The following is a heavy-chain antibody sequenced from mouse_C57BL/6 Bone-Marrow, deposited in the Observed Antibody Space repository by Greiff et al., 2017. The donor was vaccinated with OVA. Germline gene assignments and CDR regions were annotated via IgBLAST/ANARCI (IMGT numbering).Heavy chain of an antibody. D-gene: IGHD1-1*01. Sequence: EVHLVESGPVLVKPGPSVKISCKASGFTFTDYYMHWVKQSHGKSLEWIGLVYPYNGGTSYNQKFKGKATLTVDTSSSTAYMELNSLTSEDSAVYYCAREGFITTVVATNDYFDYWGQGTTLTVSS. CDR2: VYPYNGGT. CDR1: GFTFTDYY. V-gene: IGHV1-36*01. J-gene: IGHJ2*01. CDR3: AREGFITTVVATNDYFDY.